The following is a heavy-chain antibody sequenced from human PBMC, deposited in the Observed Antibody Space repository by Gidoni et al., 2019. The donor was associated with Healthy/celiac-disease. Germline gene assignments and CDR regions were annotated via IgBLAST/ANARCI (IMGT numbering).Heavy chain of an antibody. J-gene: IGHJ4*02. Sequence: EVQLVESGGGLVQPGGSLRLSCAASGFTFSSYSMNWVRQAPGKGLEWVSYISSSSSTIYYADSVKGRFTISRDNAKNSLYLQMNSLRAEDTAVYYCARSYNYFDYWGQGTLVTVSS. V-gene: IGHV3-48*01. CDR3: ARSYNYFDY. D-gene: IGHD5-18*01. CDR1: GFTFSSYS. CDR2: ISSSSSTI.